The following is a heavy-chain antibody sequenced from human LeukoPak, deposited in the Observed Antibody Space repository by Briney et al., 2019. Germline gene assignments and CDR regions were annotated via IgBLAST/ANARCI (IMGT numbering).Heavy chain of an antibody. Sequence: PSETLSLTCAVYGGSFGGYYWSWIRQPPGKGLEWIGEINHSGSTNYNPSLKSRVTISVDTSKNQFSLKLSSVTAADTAVYYCARERSSGWYCAFDIWGQGTMVTVSS. CDR3: ARERSSGWYCAFDI. CDR2: INHSGST. D-gene: IGHD6-19*01. V-gene: IGHV4-34*01. J-gene: IGHJ3*02. CDR1: GGSFGGYY.